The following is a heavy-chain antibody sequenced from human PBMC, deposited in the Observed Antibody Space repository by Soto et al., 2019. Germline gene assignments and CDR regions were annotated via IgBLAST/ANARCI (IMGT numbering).Heavy chain of an antibody. D-gene: IGHD2-2*01. CDR3: ATLTYCSSSSCPNYYYVMDV. CDR2: IGSSSNYI. J-gene: IGHJ6*04. CDR1: GFTFTTYS. V-gene: IGHV3-21*02. Sequence: EVQLVESGGGLGMPGGSLRLSCAASGFTFTTYSLTWVRQAPGKGLEGVASIGSSSNYIYYADSVKGRFTISRDNAKNSLFLQMNSLRAEDTAVYYCATLTYCSSSSCPNYYYVMDVWGEGTTVTVSS.